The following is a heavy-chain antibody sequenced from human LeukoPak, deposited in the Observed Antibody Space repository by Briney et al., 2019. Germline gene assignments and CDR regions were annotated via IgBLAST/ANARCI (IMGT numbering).Heavy chain of an antibody. D-gene: IGHD3-3*01. CDR3: AKVRGYDFWSGYCPFDY. Sequence: SGGSLRLSCAASGFTFSSYAMSWVRQAPGKGLEWVSAISGSGGSTYYADSVKGRFTISRDNSKNTLYLQMNSLRAEDTAVYYCAKVRGYDFWSGYCPFDYWGQGTLVTVSS. V-gene: IGHV3-23*01. CDR1: GFTFSSYA. J-gene: IGHJ4*02. CDR2: ISGSGGST.